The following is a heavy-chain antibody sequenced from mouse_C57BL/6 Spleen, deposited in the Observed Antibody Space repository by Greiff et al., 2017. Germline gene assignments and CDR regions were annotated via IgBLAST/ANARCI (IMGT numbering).Heavy chain of an antibody. Sequence: QVQLQQPGAELVKPGASVKLSCKASGYTFTSYWMHWVKQRPGQGLEWIGMIHPNSGSTNYNEKFKSKATLTVDKSSSTAYMQLSSLTSEDSAVYYCARSPLDVSWYFDVWGTGTTVTVSS. CDR1: GYTFTSYW. CDR2: IHPNSGST. J-gene: IGHJ1*03. D-gene: IGHD6-1*01. CDR3: ARSPLDVSWYFDV. V-gene: IGHV1-64*01.